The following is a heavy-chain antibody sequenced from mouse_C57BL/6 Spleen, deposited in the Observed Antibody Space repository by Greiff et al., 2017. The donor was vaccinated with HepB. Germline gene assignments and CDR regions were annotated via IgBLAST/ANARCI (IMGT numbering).Heavy chain of an antibody. V-gene: IGHV5-17*01. J-gene: IGHJ4*01. CDR1: GFTFSDYG. CDR2: ISSGSSTI. CDR3: ARDVTTGDAMDY. Sequence: EVHLVESGGGLVKPGGSLKLSCAASGFTFSDYGMHWVRQAPEKGLEWVAYISSGSSTIYYADTVKGRFTISRDNAKNTLFLQMTSLRSEDTAMYYCARDVTTGDAMDYWGQGTSVTVSS. D-gene: IGHD1-1*01.